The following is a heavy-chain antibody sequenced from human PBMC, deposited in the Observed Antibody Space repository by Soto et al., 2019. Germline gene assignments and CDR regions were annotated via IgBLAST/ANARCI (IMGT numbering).Heavy chain of an antibody. CDR2: MNPNSGNT. Sequence: ASVKVSCKASGYTFTSYDINWVRQATGQGLEWMRRMNPNSGNTGYAQKFQGRVTMTRNTSISTAYMELSSLRSEDTAVYYCARASYYDFWSGYSPTYYYYGMDVWGQGTTVTVSS. CDR1: GYTFTSYD. D-gene: IGHD3-3*01. V-gene: IGHV1-8*01. J-gene: IGHJ6*02. CDR3: ARASYYDFWSGYSPTYYYYGMDV.